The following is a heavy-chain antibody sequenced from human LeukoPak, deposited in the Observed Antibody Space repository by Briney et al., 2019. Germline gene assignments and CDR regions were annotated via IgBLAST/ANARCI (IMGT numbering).Heavy chain of an antibody. V-gene: IGHV3-48*01. CDR2: ISSSSSTI. D-gene: IGHD3-3*01. Sequence: GGSLRLSCAASGFTFSSYSMNWVRQAPGKGLEWVSYISSSSSTIYYADSVKGRFTISRDNAKNSLYLQMNSLRAEDTAVYYCARVVGYYYDYWGQGTLVTVSS. CDR3: ARVVGYYYDY. CDR1: GFTFSSYS. J-gene: IGHJ4*02.